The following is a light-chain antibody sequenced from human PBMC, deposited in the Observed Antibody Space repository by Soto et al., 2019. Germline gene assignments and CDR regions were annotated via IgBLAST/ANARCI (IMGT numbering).Light chain of an antibody. CDR2: EVT. CDR3: CSYAGGNTFV. J-gene: IGLJ2*01. V-gene: IGLV2-23*02. Sequence: QSALTQPASVSGSPGQSITISCAETTTDVATYDLVSWYQHHPGTAPKVILYEVTKRPSGVSNRFSGSKSGNTASLTISGLQPEDEADYFCCSYAGGNTFVFGGGTKLTVL. CDR1: TTDVATYDL.